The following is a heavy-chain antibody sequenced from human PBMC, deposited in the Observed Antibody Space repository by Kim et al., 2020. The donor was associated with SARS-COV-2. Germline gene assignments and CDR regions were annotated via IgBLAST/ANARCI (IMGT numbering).Heavy chain of an antibody. Sequence: GESLRLSCAASGFTFSSYWMSWVRQAPGKGLEWVANIKQDGSEKYYVDSVKGRFTISRDNAKNSLYLQMNSLRAEDTAVYYCARDGVVPAALDAFDIWGQGTMVTVSS. D-gene: IGHD2-2*01. CDR2: IKQDGSEK. J-gene: IGHJ3*02. V-gene: IGHV3-7*01. CDR1: GFTFSSYW. CDR3: ARDGVVPAALDAFDI.